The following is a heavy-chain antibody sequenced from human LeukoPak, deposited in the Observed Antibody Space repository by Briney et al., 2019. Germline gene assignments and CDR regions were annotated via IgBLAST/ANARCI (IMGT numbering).Heavy chain of an antibody. Sequence: GGSLRLSCAASGFTFDDYAMHWVRQAPGKGLEWVSGISWNSGNIDYADSVKGRFTISRDNAKNSLYLQMSSLRVEDTAVYYCASDMGATCRRCFDNWGQGTRVSVSS. CDR3: ASDMGATCRRCFDN. D-gene: IGHD1-26*01. CDR2: ISWNSGNI. V-gene: IGHV3-9*01. J-gene: IGHJ4*02. CDR1: GFTFDDYA.